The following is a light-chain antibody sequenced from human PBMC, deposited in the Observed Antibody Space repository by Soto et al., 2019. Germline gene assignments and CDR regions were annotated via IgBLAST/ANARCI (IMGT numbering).Light chain of an antibody. CDR1: NSNLGAGYD. J-gene: IGLJ3*02. CDR2: GNR. Sequence: QSALTQPPSVSGAPGQRVTIYCTGSNSNLGAGYDVHWYQQLPGAAPNLVIFGNRNRPSGVPERFSGSKSGTSASLAITGLQAEDEADYYCQAYDYSLTAFVFGGGTKLTVL. V-gene: IGLV1-40*01. CDR3: QAYDYSLTAFV.